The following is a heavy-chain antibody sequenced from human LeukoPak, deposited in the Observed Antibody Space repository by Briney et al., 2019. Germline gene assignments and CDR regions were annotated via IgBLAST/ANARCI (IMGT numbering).Heavy chain of an antibody. Sequence: GGSLRLSCAAYRFTLDDYDMHWDRQGVGKGLEGVSGISWNSDKMEYADSVKGRLTISRDNAGKFLYLQMNSLKTEDTAFYYCAKKRIYGYYFDYWGQGTPVTVSS. CDR3: AKKRIYGYYFDY. CDR2: ISWNSDKM. CDR1: RFTLDDYD. V-gene: IGHV3-9*01. J-gene: IGHJ4*02. D-gene: IGHD5-24*01.